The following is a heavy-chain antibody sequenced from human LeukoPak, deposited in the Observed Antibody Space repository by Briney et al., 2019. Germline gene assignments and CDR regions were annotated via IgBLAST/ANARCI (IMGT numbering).Heavy chain of an antibody. V-gene: IGHV4-59*08. D-gene: IGHD6-13*01. CDR1: GGSISSYY. CDR3: ARHIAAAGTDFDY. J-gene: IGHJ4*02. Sequence: SETLSLTCTVSGGSISSYYWSWIRQPPGKGLEWIGYIYYSGSTNYNPSLKSRVTISVDTSKNQFSLKLSSVTAADTAVYYCARHIAAAGTDFDYWGQGTLVTVSS. CDR2: IYYSGST.